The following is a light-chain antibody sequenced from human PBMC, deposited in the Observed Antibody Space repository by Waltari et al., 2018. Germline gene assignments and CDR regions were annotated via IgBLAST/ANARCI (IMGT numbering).Light chain of an antibody. Sequence: QSALTQPPSASGSPGQSVTISCTGTSSDVGGYNYVSWYQHHPGKAPKLMIYDVSKRPSGGPDRCSGSKSGNTASLTVSGLQAEDEADYYCSSYAGSNNLVFGGGTKLTVL. J-gene: IGLJ2*01. CDR3: SSYAGSNNLV. V-gene: IGLV2-8*01. CDR2: DVS. CDR1: SSDVGGYNY.